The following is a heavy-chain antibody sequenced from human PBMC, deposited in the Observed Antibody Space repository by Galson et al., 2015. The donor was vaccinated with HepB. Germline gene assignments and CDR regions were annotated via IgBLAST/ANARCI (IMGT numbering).Heavy chain of an antibody. CDR1: GFTFSSYA. J-gene: IGHJ6*02. Sequence: SLRLSCAASGFTFSSYAMSWVRQAPGKGLEWVSAISGSGGSTYYADSVKGRFTISRDNSKNTLYLQMNSLRAEDTAVYYCAKSSSGWENYYGMDVWGQGTTVTVSS. D-gene: IGHD6-19*01. V-gene: IGHV3-23*01. CDR2: ISGSGGST. CDR3: AKSSSGWENYYGMDV.